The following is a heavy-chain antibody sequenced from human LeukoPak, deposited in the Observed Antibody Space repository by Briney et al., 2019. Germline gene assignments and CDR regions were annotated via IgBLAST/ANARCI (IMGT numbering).Heavy chain of an antibody. CDR2: IYHSGST. D-gene: IGHD3-10*01. V-gene: IGHV4-30-2*01. CDR1: GGSFSGYS. CDR3: ARGSGSYYIQPFDY. Sequence: SETLSLTCAVYGGSFSGYSWSWIRQPPGKGLEWIGYIYHSGSTYYNPSLKSRVTISVDRSKNQFSLKLSSVTAADTAVYYCARGSGSYYIQPFDYWGQGTLVTVSS. J-gene: IGHJ4*02.